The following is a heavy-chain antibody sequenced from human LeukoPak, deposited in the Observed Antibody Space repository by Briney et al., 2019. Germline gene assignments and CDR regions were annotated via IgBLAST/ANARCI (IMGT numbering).Heavy chain of an antibody. Sequence: PGGSLRLSCAASGFTFSSYGMHWVRQAPGKGLEWVAVISYDGSNKYYADSVKGRFTISRDNSKNTLYLQMNSLRAEDTAVYYCAKDLGSSGHIPWGQGTLVTVSS. D-gene: IGHD3-22*01. CDR3: AKDLGSSGHIP. CDR1: GFTFSSYG. V-gene: IGHV3-30*18. J-gene: IGHJ5*02. CDR2: ISYDGSNK.